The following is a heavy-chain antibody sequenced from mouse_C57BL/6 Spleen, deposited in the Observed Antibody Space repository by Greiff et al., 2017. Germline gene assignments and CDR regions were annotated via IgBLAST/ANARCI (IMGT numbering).Heavy chain of an antibody. D-gene: IGHD2-4*01. V-gene: IGHV5-9-1*02. CDR3: TIGRYDYRGWFAD. Sequence: DVHLVESGEGLVKPGGSLKLSCAASGFTFSSYAMSWVRQTPEKRLEWVAYISSGGDYIYYADTVKGRFTISRDNTRNTLYLQMSSMKSEDTAMYYCTIGRYDYRGWFADWGQVILVTVSA. CDR2: ISSGGDYI. CDR1: GFTFSSYA. J-gene: IGHJ3*01.